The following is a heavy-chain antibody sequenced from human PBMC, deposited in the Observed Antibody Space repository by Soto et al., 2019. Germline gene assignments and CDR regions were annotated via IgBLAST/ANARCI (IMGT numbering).Heavy chain of an antibody. V-gene: IGHV1-46*01. CDR2: INPSGGST. CDR3: ARDVRDTNFDY. D-gene: IGHD3-10*01. J-gene: IGHJ4*02. CDR1: GYTFTSYY. Sequence: QVQLVQSGAEVKKPGASVKVSCKASGYTFTSYYMHWVRQAPGQGLEWMGIINPSGGSTSYAQKFQGRVTMSRDTSTSTVYMDLSSLRSEDTAVYYCARDVRDTNFDYWGQGTLVTVSS.